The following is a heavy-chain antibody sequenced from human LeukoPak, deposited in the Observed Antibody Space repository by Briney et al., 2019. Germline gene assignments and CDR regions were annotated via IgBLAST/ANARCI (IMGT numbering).Heavy chain of an antibody. V-gene: IGHV1-69*05. CDR3: ARDADSSGYYYSNYFDY. J-gene: IGHJ4*02. CDR1: GYTFTGYY. Sequence: SVKVSCKASGYTFTGYYMHWVRQAPGQGLEWMGRIIPIFGTANYAQKFQGRVTITTDESTSTAYMELSSLRSEDTAVYYCARDADSSGYYYSNYFDYWGQGTLVTVSS. D-gene: IGHD3-22*01. CDR2: IIPIFGTA.